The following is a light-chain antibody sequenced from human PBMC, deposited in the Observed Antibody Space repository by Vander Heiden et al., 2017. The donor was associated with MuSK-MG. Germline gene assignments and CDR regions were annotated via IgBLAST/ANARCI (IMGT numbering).Light chain of an antibody. CDR2: GNG. CDR3: QSYDTSLSGWV. CDR1: TSNIGAHYD. Sequence: QSVLTQPPSVSGAPGQRVTISCTGSTSNIGAHYDVQWYQQFPGTAPKLLMYGNGNRPSGVPDRFSASKSDTSASLAISGLQAEDEADYYCQSYDTSLSGWVFGGGTKLTVL. J-gene: IGLJ3*02. V-gene: IGLV1-40*01.